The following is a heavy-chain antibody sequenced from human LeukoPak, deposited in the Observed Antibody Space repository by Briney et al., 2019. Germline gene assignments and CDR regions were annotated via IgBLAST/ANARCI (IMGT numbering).Heavy chain of an antibody. J-gene: IGHJ4*02. D-gene: IGHD2-2*01. Sequence: SVKVSCKASGGTFSSYAISWVRQAPGQGLEWMGGIIPIFGTANYAQKFQGRVTITADESTSTAYMELSSLRSEDTAVYYCAREAVPYCSSTSCQDWGQGTLVTVSS. CDR3: AREAVPYCSSTSCQD. CDR2: IIPIFGTA. V-gene: IGHV1-69*13. CDR1: GGTFSSYA.